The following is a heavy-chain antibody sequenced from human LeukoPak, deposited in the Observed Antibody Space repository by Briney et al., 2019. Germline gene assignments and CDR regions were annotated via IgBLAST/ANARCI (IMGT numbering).Heavy chain of an antibody. V-gene: IGHV3-43*01. CDR1: GFIFDDYT. J-gene: IGHJ4*02. CDR3: ASKGGEVITRENYGSFDY. D-gene: IGHD3-16*01. CDR2: ISWDGGST. Sequence: GGSLRLSCAASGFIFDDYTMHWVRQPPGKGLEWVSLISWDGGSTYYADSVKGRFTISRDNAKNSLYLQMNSLRAEDTAVYFCASKGGEVITRENYGSFDYWGQGTLVTVSS.